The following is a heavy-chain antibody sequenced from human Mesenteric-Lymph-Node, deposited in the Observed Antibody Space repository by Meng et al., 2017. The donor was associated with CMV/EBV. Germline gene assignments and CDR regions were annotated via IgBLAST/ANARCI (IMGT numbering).Heavy chain of an antibody. CDR2: ISSSSTTI. CDR3: ASRRGMTTLTYLDY. Sequence: GGSLRPSCAASGFTFSTYSMNWVRQAPGKGLEWVSYISSSSTTIYYADSVKGRFTISRDNAKNPLYLQMNSLRVEDTAVYYCASRRGMTTLTYLDYWGPGTLVTVSS. CDR1: GFTFSTYS. D-gene: IGHD4-11*01. J-gene: IGHJ4*02. V-gene: IGHV3-48*04.